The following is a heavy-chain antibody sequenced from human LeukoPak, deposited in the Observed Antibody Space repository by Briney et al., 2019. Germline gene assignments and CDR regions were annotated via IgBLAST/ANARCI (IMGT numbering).Heavy chain of an antibody. J-gene: IGHJ3*02. CDR1: GFTFNDYW. V-gene: IGHV3-23*01. CDR3: AKHGYNSGVYDAFDI. D-gene: IGHD6-19*01. CDR2: IRDSGDNT. Sequence: PGGSLRLSCAASGFTFNDYWMSWVRQAPGKGLEWVSVIRDSGDNTYYADAVKGRFTISRDNSKKTLHLQMNSLRAEDTAVYYCAKHGYNSGVYDAFDIWGQGTRVTVSS.